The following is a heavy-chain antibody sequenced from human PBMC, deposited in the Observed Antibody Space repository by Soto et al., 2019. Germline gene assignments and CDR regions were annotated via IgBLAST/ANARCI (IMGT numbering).Heavy chain of an antibody. J-gene: IGHJ3*02. Sequence: SETLSLTCAVSGGSMSFYSWSWIRQPPGKGLEWIGYIHHSGDTDYNPSLKSRVTISVDRPQNQLSLKLTSVTTADTAVYYCVRAHCSNGICYAFEIWGPGTKVTVSS. CDR3: VRAHCSNGICYAFEI. V-gene: IGHV4-59*01. CDR1: GGSMSFYS. D-gene: IGHD2-8*01. CDR2: IHHSGDT.